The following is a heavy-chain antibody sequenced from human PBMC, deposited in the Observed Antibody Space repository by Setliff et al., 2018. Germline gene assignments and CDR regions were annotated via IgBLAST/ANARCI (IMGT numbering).Heavy chain of an antibody. Sequence: SETLSLTCTVSGGSISSGGYYWSWIRQHPGKGLEWIGYIYYSGSTSYYNPSLKSRVTISVDTSKNQFSLRLTSVTAADTADYYCARRPPYWGFDYWGRGTLVTVSS. D-gene: IGHD3-16*01. CDR3: ARRPPYWGFDY. CDR2: IYYSGSTS. V-gene: IGHV4-31*03. J-gene: IGHJ4*02. CDR1: GGSISSGGYY.